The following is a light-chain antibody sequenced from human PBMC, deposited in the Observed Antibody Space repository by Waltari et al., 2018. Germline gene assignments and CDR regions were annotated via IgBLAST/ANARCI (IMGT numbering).Light chain of an antibody. V-gene: IGLV2-14*03. CDR1: SSDIGGYNY. CDR2: DVS. J-gene: IGLJ3*02. CDR3: SSYTSSGTPWV. Sequence: QSALTQPASVSGSPGQSITLPCPRTSSDIGGYNYVSWYQEHPGRAPKLMIFDVSDRPSGVSNRFSGSKSGNTASLTISGLQADDEADYYCSSYTSSGTPWVFGGGTKLTVL.